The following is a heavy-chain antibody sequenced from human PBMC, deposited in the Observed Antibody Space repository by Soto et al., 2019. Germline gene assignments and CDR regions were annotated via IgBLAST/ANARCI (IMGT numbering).Heavy chain of an antibody. CDR1: GYTFTNYT. D-gene: IGHD1-26*01. Sequence: ASVKVSCKASGYTFTNYTMHWVRQAPGQRLEWMGWINAGKGKTKYSQKFQGRVTITRDTSASTAYMELSSLRSEDTAVYYCARYSGSYQDAFDIWGQGTMVTVSS. CDR3: ARYSGSYQDAFDI. V-gene: IGHV1-3*01. CDR2: INAGKGKT. J-gene: IGHJ3*02.